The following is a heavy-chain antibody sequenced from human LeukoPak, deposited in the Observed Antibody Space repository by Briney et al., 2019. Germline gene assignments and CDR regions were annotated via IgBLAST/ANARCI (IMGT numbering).Heavy chain of an antibody. CDR2: ISAYNGNT. J-gene: IGHJ4*02. CDR1: GYTFTSYG. CDR3: ARDRVSGNYYDSSGYYC. Sequence: GASVKVSCKASGYTFTSYGISWVRQAPGQGLEWMGWISAYNGNTNYAQKLQGRVTMTTDTSTSTAYMELRSLRSDDTAVYYCARDRVSGNYYDSSGYYCWGQGTLVTVSS. V-gene: IGHV1-18*01. D-gene: IGHD3-22*01.